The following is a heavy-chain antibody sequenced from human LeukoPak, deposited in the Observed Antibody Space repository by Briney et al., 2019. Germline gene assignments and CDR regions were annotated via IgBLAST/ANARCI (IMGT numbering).Heavy chain of an antibody. CDR1: GLSFKNSW. D-gene: IGHD2-15*01. CDR3: ASTFPYCGDGSCAL. CDR2: IHPDGSVK. Sequence: GGSLRLSCLGTGLSFKNSWLTWVRQALGRGLERGANIHPDGSVKNYVDAVRGRFTISRDNSKNSLYLQLDNLRADDTAVYYCASTFPYCGDGSCALGGQGTLVIVSS. J-gene: IGHJ1*01. V-gene: IGHV3-7*01.